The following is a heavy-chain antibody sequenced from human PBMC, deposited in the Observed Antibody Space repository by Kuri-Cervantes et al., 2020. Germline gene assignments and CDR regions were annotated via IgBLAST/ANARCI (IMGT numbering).Heavy chain of an antibody. Sequence: GESLKISCAASGFTVSSNYMSWVRQAPGKGLEWVSAISGSGGSTYYADSVKGRFTISRDNSKNTLYLQMNSLRAEDTAVYYCANSRLWFGELFHWGQGTLVTVSS. J-gene: IGHJ4*02. CDR1: GFTVSSNY. CDR2: ISGSGGST. CDR3: ANSRLWFGELFH. D-gene: IGHD3-10*01. V-gene: IGHV3-23*01.